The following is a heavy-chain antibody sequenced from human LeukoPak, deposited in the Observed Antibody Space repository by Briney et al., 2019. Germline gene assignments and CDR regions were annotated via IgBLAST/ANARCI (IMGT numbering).Heavy chain of an antibody. J-gene: IGHJ4*02. Sequence: GASVKVSCKASGYTFTSYDFNWVRQATGQRPEWMGWMSPNSGDTGYAQKFQDRVTMTRNTSISTAYMELSSLRSDDTAVYYCARGRGGFGYYDSSGFDYWGQGTLVTVSS. V-gene: IGHV1-8*01. CDR2: MSPNSGDT. CDR3: ARGRGGFGYYDSSGFDY. D-gene: IGHD3-22*01. CDR1: GYTFTSYD.